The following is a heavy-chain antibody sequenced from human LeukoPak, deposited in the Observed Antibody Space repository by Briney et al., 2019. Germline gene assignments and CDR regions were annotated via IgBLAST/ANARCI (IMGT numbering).Heavy chain of an antibody. V-gene: IGHV4-39*07. J-gene: IGHJ6*03. D-gene: IGHD2-15*01. CDR2: IYYSGST. CDR1: GGSISSSSYY. Sequence: SETLSLTCTVSGGSISSSSYYWGWIRQPPGKGLEWIGSIYYSGSTYYNPSLKSRVTISVDKSKNQFSLKLSSVTAADTAVYYCARDQGGYCSGGSCYRGALYYMDVWGKGTTVTVSS. CDR3: ARDQGGYCSGGSCYRGALYYMDV.